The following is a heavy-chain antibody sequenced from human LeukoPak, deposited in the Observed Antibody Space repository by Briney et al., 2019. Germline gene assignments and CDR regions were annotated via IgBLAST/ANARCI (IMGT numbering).Heavy chain of an antibody. D-gene: IGHD3-10*01. J-gene: IGHJ6*03. CDR2: IYYSGST. CDR1: GGSIRSYY. Sequence: SETLSLTCTVSGGSIRSYYWSWIRQPPGKGLEWIAYIYYSGSTNYNPSLKSRVTISVDTSKNQFSLKLSSVTAADTAVYYCARRRPLYYYGSGSYYKTEYYYYYMDVWGKGTTVTISS. V-gene: IGHV4-59*12. CDR3: ARRRPLYYYGSGSYYKTEYYYYYMDV.